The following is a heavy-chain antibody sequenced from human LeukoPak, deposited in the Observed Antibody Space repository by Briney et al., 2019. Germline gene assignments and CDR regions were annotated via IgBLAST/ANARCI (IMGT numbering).Heavy chain of an antibody. D-gene: IGHD3-3*01. CDR3: ARDRITIFGVVSTSYFDY. CDR2: ISSSSSYI. CDR1: GFTFSSYS. Sequence: GGSLRLSCAASGFTFSSYSMNWVRQAPGKGLEWVSSISSSSSYIYYADSVKGRFTISRGNAKNSLYLQMNSLRAEDTAVYYCARDRITIFGVVSTSYFDYWGQGTLVTVSS. V-gene: IGHV3-21*01. J-gene: IGHJ4*02.